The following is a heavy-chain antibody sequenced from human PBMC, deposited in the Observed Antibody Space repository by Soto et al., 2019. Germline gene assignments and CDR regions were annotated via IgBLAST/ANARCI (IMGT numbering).Heavy chain of an antibody. CDR1: GFTFSSYA. V-gene: IGHV3-30*18. Sequence: QVQLVESGGSVVQPGRSLRLSCVASGFTFSSYAMHWVRQAPGKGLEWVAIMSYDGNNQYYAGSVKGRFTISRDNFKNTLYLQMNSLRAEDTAVYYCAKALGELSPESFDYWGQGILVTVSS. CDR2: MSYDGNNQ. CDR3: AKALGELSPESFDY. J-gene: IGHJ4*02. D-gene: IGHD3-16*02.